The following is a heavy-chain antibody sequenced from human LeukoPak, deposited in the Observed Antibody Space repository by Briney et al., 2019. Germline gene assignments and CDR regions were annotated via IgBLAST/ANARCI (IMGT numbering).Heavy chain of an antibody. V-gene: IGHV4-34*01. CDR1: SGSFSGYY. CDR2: INHGGST. J-gene: IGHJ4*02. CDR3: ARVLSGAVIPPTRGDYFDS. Sequence: PSETLSLTCAVYSGSFSGYYWSWTRQPPGKGLEWLGEINHGGSTNYNPSLKSRVTISVDTSKNQFSLKLTSVTAADTAVYYCARVLSGAVIPPTRGDYFDSWGQGTVVTVSS. D-gene: IGHD3-16*01.